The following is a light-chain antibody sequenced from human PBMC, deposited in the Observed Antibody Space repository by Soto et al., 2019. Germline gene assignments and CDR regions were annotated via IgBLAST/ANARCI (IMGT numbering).Light chain of an antibody. J-gene: IGLJ2*01. V-gene: IGLV2-23*02. CDR1: SSDVGSYNL. CDR3: CSYAGP. CDR2: EVS. Sequence: QSALTQPASVSGSPGQSITISCTGTSSDVGSYNLVSWYQQHPGKAPKLMIYEVSKRPSGVSNRFSGSKSGNTASLTISGLQAEDEADYYCCSYAGPFGGGTQLTVL.